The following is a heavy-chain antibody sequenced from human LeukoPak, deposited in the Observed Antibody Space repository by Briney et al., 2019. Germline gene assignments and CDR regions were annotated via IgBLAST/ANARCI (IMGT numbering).Heavy chain of an antibody. D-gene: IGHD1-26*01. CDR2: INHDGSKK. CDR3: ARDLSPIVGGATYDAFDI. CDR1: GFTFTTSW. J-gene: IGHJ3*02. Sequence: SGGSLRLSCGGSGFTFTTSWMTWVRQAPEKGLEWVANINHDGSKKSYADSVKGRFSISRDNTRNSLYLQMNSLSVEDTAVYFCARDLSPIVGGATYDAFDIWGQGTKVTVSS. V-gene: IGHV3-7*01.